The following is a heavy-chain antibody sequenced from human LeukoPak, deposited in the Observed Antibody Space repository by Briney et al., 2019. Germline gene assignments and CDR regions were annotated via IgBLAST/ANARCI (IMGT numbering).Heavy chain of an antibody. D-gene: IGHD3-10*01. CDR3: ARGSPTHFYGSGTFYKSRGQLNT. V-gene: IGHV1-18*03. Sequence: ASVKVSCKASGYTLTSYGISWVRQAPGQGLEWMGGISAYNGNTNYAQKLQGRVTMTTDTSTSTAYMELSSLRSEDMAVYYCARGSPTHFYGSGTFYKSRGQLNTWGQGTMVTVSS. J-gene: IGHJ3*02. CDR1: GYTLTSYG. CDR2: ISAYNGNT.